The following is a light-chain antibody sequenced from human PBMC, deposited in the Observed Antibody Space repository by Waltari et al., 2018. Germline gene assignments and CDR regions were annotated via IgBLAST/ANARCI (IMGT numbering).Light chain of an antibody. Sequence: QSALTQPPSASGSPGQSVTFSCTVTARDIGGFHFVSWYQQHPDKAPPLIIYDVIKRPSGVADRFSGSKSGNTASLTVSGLQAEDEADYFCCSFSGANNLLFGGGTRLTV. CDR3: CSFSGANNLL. J-gene: IGLJ2*01. CDR2: DVI. V-gene: IGLV2-8*01. CDR1: ARDIGGFHF.